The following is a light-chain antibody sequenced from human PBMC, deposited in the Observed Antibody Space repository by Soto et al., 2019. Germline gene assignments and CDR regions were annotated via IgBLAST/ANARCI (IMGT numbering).Light chain of an antibody. Sequence: DIQMTQSPSSLSASVGDRVTISCRASAEISNFLAWYQRKPGNAPTLLIYGATTVQSGVPSRSSGSGSGTEFTLTIRSLQPDDVATYYCQKYDTAPLTFGGGTKVDI. V-gene: IGKV1-27*01. CDR1: AEISNF. CDR2: GAT. CDR3: QKYDTAPLT. J-gene: IGKJ4*01.